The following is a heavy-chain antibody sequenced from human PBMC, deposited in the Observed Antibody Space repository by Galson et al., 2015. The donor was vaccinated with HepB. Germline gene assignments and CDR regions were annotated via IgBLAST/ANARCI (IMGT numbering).Heavy chain of an antibody. D-gene: IGHD4-17*01. Sequence: SVKVSCKASGYTFSNYDINWVRQATGQGLEWMGWMNPDSGNTGYARKLHGRVTMTRNTAISTAYMELSSLRSEDTAVYYCARFRGDYGFDIWGQGTMVTVSS. CDR1: GYTFSNYD. V-gene: IGHV1-8*01. CDR3: ARFRGDYGFDI. CDR2: MNPDSGNT. J-gene: IGHJ3*02.